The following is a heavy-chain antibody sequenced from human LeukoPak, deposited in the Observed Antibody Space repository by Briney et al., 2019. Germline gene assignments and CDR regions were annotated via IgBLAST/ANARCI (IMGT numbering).Heavy chain of an antibody. CDR1: GGSISSGGYY. J-gene: IGHJ4*02. V-gene: IGHV4-30-2*01. D-gene: IGHD6-6*01. Sequence: PSETLSLTCTVSGGSISSGGYYWSWIRQPPGKGLEWIGYIYHSGSTYYNPSLKSRVTISVDRSKNQFSLKLSSVTAADTAVYYCAREPVLRPMYSSSASVGWGQGTLVTVSS. CDR3: AREPVLRPMYSSSASVG. CDR2: IYHSGST.